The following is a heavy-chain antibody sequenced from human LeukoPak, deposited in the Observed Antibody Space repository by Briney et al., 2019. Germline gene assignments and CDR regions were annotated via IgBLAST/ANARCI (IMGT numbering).Heavy chain of an antibody. V-gene: IGHV3-48*01. D-gene: IGHD3-22*01. CDR3: ATSSGYYANYFDY. CDR2: ISSSSSTI. J-gene: IGHJ4*02. Sequence: GGSLRLSCAASEFIFSSYSMNWVRQTPGKGLEWVSYISSSSSTIYYADSVKGRFTISRDNAKNSLYLQMNSLRAEDTAVYYCATSSGYYANYFDYWGQGTLVTVSS. CDR1: EFIFSSYS.